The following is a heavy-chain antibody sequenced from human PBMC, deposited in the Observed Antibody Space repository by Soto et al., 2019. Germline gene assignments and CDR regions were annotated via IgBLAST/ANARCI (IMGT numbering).Heavy chain of an antibody. Sequence: QITLKESGPTLVKPTQTLTLTCTFSGFSLSTSGVGVAWIRQPPGKALEWLALIYWDDEKRYSPSLKTRLNITKDPSKNQVAITLPGVDPVDTSTYYCAPGPAYYISTGYYPFDNWGQGSLVTVSS. CDR3: APGPAYYISTGYYPFDN. CDR1: GFSLSTSGVG. CDR2: IYWDDEK. D-gene: IGHD3-9*01. V-gene: IGHV2-5*02. J-gene: IGHJ1*01.